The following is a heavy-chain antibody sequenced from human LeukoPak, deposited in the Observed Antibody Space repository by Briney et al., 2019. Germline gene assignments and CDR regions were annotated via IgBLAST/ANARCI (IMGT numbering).Heavy chain of an antibody. CDR2: ISRSTTTI. CDR3: ARDLVAVPASPNYFDY. D-gene: IGHD5-12*01. J-gene: IGHJ4*01. Sequence: QPGGSLRLSCAASGFTFSNYHMNWVRQAPGKGLEWVSYISRSTTTIYYADSVRGRFSISRDNAQKSLYLQMNGLTAEDTAVYYCARDLVAVPASPNYFDYXGHGTLVTVS. V-gene: IGHV3-48*01. CDR1: GFTFSNYH.